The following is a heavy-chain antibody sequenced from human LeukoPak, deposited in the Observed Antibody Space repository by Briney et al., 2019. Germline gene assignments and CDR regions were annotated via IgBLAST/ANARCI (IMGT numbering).Heavy chain of an antibody. CDR2: IYYSGST. CDR3: ARDLVDGSSWHKGDDAFDI. J-gene: IGHJ3*02. CDR1: GGSISSYY. V-gene: IGHV4-59*01. D-gene: IGHD6-13*01. Sequence: SETLSLTCTVSGGSISSYYWSWIRQPPGKGLEWIGYIYYSGSTNYNPSLKSRVTISVDTSKNQFSLKLSSVTAADTAVYYCARDLVDGSSWHKGDDAFDIWGQGTMVTVSS.